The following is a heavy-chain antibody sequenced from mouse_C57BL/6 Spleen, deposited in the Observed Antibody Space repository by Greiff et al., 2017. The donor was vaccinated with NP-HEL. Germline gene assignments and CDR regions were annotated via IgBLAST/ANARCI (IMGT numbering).Heavy chain of an antibody. D-gene: IGHD3-2*02. J-gene: IGHJ2*01. CDR1: GYTFTSYW. CDR2: INPSNGGT. CDR3: ARQLRPEDYFDY. Sequence: QVQLQQPGAELVKPGASVKLSCKASGYTFTSYWMHWVKQRPGQGLEWIGNINPSNGGTNYNEKFKSKATLTVDKSSSTAYMQLSSLTSEDSAVYYCARQLRPEDYFDYWGQGTTLTVSS. V-gene: IGHV1-53*01.